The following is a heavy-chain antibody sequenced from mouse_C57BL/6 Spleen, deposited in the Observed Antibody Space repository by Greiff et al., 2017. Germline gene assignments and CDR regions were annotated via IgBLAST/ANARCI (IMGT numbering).Heavy chain of an antibody. V-gene: IGHV1-59*01. CDR3: ARGLNITTGGDAMDY. Sequence: VQLQQSGAELVRPGTSVKLSCKASGYTFTSYWMHWVKQRPGQGLEWIGVIDPSDSYTNYNQKFKGKATLTVDTSSSTAYMQLSSLTSEDSAVYYCARGLNITTGGDAMDYWGQGTSVTVSS. J-gene: IGHJ4*01. CDR2: IDPSDSYT. CDR1: GYTFTSYW. D-gene: IGHD1-1*01.